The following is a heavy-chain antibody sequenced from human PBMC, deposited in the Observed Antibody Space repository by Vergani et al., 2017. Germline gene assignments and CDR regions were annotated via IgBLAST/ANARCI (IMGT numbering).Heavy chain of an antibody. Sequence: EVHLVESGGGLVQPGRSLRLSCSGSGFTLGGYAMTWVRQAPGKGLEWVSSVSGSSATPYYADSVKGRFIISRDNSKNTLHLQMNSLRADDTAVYYCTKGSRGYTGYFFDYWGQGTLATVSS. CDR1: GFTLGGYA. CDR3: TKGSRGYTGYFFDY. V-gene: IGHV3-23*04. J-gene: IGHJ4*02. D-gene: IGHD5-12*01. CDR2: VSGSSATP.